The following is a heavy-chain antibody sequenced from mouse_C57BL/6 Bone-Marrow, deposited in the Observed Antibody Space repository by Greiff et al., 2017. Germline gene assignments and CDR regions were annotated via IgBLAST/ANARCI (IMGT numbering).Heavy chain of an antibody. V-gene: IGHV1-12*01. CDR2: IYPGNGDT. D-gene: IGHD2-3*01. CDR1: CYTFTSYN. CDR3: ARGGYDGYPWFAY. J-gene: IGHJ3*01. Sequence: QVQLQQSGAELVRPGASVKMSCKASCYTFTSYNMHWVKPTPRQGLEWIGAIYPGNGDTSYNQKFKGKATLTVDKSSSTAYMQLSSLTSEDSAVYFCARGGYDGYPWFAYWGQGTLVTVSA.